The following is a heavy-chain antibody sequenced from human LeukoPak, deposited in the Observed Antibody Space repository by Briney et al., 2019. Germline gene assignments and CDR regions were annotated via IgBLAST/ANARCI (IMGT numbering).Heavy chain of an antibody. CDR3: AKDQY. V-gene: IGHV3-30*18. Sequence: GGSLRLSCAASGFTLSSYAMSWVRQAPGKGLEWVAVISYDGSNKYYADSVKGRFTISRDNSKNTLYLQMNSLRAEDTAVYYCAKDQYWGQGTLVTVSS. CDR2: ISYDGSNK. J-gene: IGHJ4*02. CDR1: GFTLSSYA.